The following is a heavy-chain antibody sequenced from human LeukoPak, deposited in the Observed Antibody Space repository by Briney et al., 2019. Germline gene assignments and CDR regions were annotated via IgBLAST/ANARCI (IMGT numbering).Heavy chain of an antibody. D-gene: IGHD3-10*01. CDR3: AGGEASGSGRYDI. V-gene: IGHV4-59*01. Sequence: SETLSLTCTVSGRSISTDFWSWIRQPPGKGLEWIGYIYNTGSAKYNPSLKSRVTISVDTSKNQFSLKLTSVTAADTAVYYCAGGEASGSGRYDIRGQGTMVTVSS. CDR2: IYNTGSA. J-gene: IGHJ3*02. CDR1: GRSISTDF.